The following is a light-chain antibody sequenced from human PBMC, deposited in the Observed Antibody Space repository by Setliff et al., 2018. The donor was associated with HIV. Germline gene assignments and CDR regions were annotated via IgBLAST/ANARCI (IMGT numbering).Light chain of an antibody. CDR2: EVN. V-gene: IGLV2-23*02. CDR1: NSDIGSYNL. Sequence: QSVLTQPASVSESPGQSITISCTGTNSDIGSYNLVSWYQQYPGKAPKIMIYEVNKRPSGASNRFSGSKSGNTASLTISGLQAEDEADYYCSSYAGTKSPVFGTGTRSPS. J-gene: IGLJ1*01. CDR3: SSYAGTKSPV.